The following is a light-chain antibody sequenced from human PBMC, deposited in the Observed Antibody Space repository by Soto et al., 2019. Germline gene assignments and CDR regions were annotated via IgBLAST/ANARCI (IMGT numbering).Light chain of an antibody. CDR1: QSVSSN. J-gene: IGKJ4*01. CDR2: GAS. CDR3: QQYKNWPLT. Sequence: IVMTQSPATLSVSPWERATLSCRASQSVSSNLAWYQQKPGQAPRLLIYGASTRATGIPARFSGSGSGTEFTLTISSLQSEDFAVYYCQQYKNWPLTFGGGTKVDIK. V-gene: IGKV3-15*01.